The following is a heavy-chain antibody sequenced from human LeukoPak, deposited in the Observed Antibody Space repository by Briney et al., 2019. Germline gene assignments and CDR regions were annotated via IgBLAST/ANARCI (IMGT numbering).Heavy chain of an antibody. CDR1: GGSISSNNW. J-gene: IGHJ4*02. Sequence: SETLSLTCAVSGGSISSNNWWGWVRQPPGKGLEWIGEIYHSGSPNYNPSLKSRVTILVDKSRNHFSLNLSSVTAADTAVYYCARVNINNWHSCDYWGQGTLVTVSS. CDR2: IYHSGSP. D-gene: IGHD1-1*01. V-gene: IGHV4-4*02. CDR3: ARVNINNWHSCDY.